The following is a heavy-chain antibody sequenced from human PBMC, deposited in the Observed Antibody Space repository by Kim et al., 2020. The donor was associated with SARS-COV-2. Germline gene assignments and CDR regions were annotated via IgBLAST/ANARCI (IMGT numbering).Heavy chain of an antibody. D-gene: IGHD6-19*01. V-gene: IGHV1-3*01. CDR1: GYTFTSYA. J-gene: IGHJ6*02. CDR2: INAGNGNT. Sequence: ASVKVSCKASGYTFTSYAMHWVRQAPGQRLEWMGWINAGNGNTKYSQKFQGRVTITRDTSASTAYMELSSLRSEDTAVYYCAREPVGSGWPLGYYGMDVWGQGTTVTVSS. CDR3: AREPVGSGWPLGYYGMDV.